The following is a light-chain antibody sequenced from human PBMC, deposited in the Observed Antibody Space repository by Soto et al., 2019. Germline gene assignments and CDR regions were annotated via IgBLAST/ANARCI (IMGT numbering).Light chain of an antibody. CDR3: QQYGSSPIT. J-gene: IGKJ5*01. CDR2: GAS. CDR1: QSVSSSY. Sequence: EIVLTQSPGTLSLSPGERATLSCRASQSVSSSYLAWYQQKPGQAPRLLIYGASSRATGIPDRFSASGSGTDFTLTISGLEPEDLAVYYCQQYGSSPITFGQGTRLEIK. V-gene: IGKV3-20*01.